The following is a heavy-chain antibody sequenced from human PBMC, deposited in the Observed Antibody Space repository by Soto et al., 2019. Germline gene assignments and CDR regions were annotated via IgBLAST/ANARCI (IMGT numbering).Heavy chain of an antibody. V-gene: IGHV3-23*01. CDR2: ISGSGGNT. J-gene: IGHJ6*02. Sequence: EVQLLESGGGLVQPGGSLRLSCAASGFTFSSYAMSWVRQAPGKGLECVSTISGSGGNTYYADSVRGRFTISRDNSKNTLXXXXXXXXXXXXXXXXXXXXRAPSGWYPPYYYGMDVWGQGTTVTVSS. CDR3: XXXRAPSGWYPPYYYGMDV. CDR1: GFTFSSYA. D-gene: IGHD6-19*01.